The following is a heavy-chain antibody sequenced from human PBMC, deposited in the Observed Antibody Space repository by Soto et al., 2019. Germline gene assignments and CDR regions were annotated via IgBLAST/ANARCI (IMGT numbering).Heavy chain of an antibody. D-gene: IGHD3-10*01. CDR3: ARSRITMVRGVRWFDP. CDR2: INHSGST. J-gene: IGHJ5*02. V-gene: IGHV4-34*01. CDR1: GGSFSGYY. Sequence: SETLSLTCAVYGGSFSGYYWSWIRQPPGKGLEWIGEINHSGSTNYNPSLKSRVTISVDTSKNQFSLKLSSVTAADTAVYYCARSRITMVRGVRWFDPWGQGTLVTVSS.